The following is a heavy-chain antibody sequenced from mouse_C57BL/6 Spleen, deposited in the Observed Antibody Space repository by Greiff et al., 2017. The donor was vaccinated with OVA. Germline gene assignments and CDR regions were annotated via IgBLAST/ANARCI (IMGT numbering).Heavy chain of an antibody. CDR1: GFSLTSYG. CDR3: AKNPGTARYFDV. Sequence: LQESGPGLVQPSQSLSITCTVSGFSLTSYGVHWVRQSPGKGLEWLGVIWRGGSTDYNAAFMSRLSITKDNSKSQVFFKMNSLQADDTVIYYCAKNPGTARYFDVWGTGTTVTVSS. D-gene: IGHD4-1*01. V-gene: IGHV2-5*01. J-gene: IGHJ1*03. CDR2: IWRGGST.